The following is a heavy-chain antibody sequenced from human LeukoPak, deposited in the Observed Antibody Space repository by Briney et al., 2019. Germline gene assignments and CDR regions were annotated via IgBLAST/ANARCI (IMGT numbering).Heavy chain of an antibody. V-gene: IGHV3-48*03. CDR3: ARDTLNGPFVISLDY. CDR2: ISSGGSVE. CDR1: GFTFSSYE. D-gene: IGHD3-9*01. Sequence: GGSLRLSCAASGFTFSSYEMNWVRQAPGKGLVWVAHISSGGSVEYYIDSVRGRFTMSRDNAKSLLFLKMNSLRAEDTAVYYCARDTLNGPFVISLDYWGQGALVTVSS. J-gene: IGHJ4*02.